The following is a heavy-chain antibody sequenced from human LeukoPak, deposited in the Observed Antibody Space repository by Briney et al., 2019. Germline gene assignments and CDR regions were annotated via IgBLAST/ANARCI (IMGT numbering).Heavy chain of an antibody. CDR2: IWYDGSNK. CDR1: GFIFSNYG. J-gene: IGHJ3*02. Sequence: PGRSLRLSCAASGFIFSNYGMHWVRQAPGKGLELMAVIWYDGSNKYYADSVKGRFTISRDNSKNTVYLQMNSLRAEDTAVYYCARGLRNTDTFDIWGQGTMVTVSS. V-gene: IGHV3-33*01. CDR3: ARGLRNTDTFDI.